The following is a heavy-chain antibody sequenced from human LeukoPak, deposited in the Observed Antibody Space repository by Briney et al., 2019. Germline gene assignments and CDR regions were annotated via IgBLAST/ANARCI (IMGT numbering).Heavy chain of an antibody. CDR2: ISAYNGNT. CDR3: ARDFLDYYDSSGFYP. Sequence: GASVKVSCKASGYTFTSYGISWVRQAPGQGLEWMGWISAYNGNTNYAQKLQGRVTMTTDTSTSTAYMELRSLRSDDTAVYYCARDFLDYYDSSGFYPWGQGTLVTVSS. V-gene: IGHV1-18*01. J-gene: IGHJ5*02. CDR1: GYTFTSYG. D-gene: IGHD3-22*01.